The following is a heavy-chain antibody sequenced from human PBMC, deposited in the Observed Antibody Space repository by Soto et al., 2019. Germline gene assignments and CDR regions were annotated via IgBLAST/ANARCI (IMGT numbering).Heavy chain of an antibody. CDR2: MNPANGNT. V-gene: IGHV1-8*01. D-gene: IGHD2-15*01. Sequence: QVQLVQSGAEVKKPGASVKVSCKASGYTFTSNDINWVRQATGQGLEWMGWMNPANGNTGSAQKFQGRVTMTRDTSISTAYMELSSLSSDDTAVYYCAARCCGGGYCYAIDFWGQGTLVTVSS. CDR1: GYTFTSND. CDR3: AARCCGGGYCYAIDF. J-gene: IGHJ4*02.